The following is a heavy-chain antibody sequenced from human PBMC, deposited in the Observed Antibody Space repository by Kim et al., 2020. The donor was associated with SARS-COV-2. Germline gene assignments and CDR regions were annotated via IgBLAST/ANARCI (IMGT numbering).Heavy chain of an antibody. D-gene: IGHD2-15*01. CDR2: IYYSGST. J-gene: IGHJ3*02. V-gene: IGHV4-31*03. CDR3: AKCSGGNPGSGAFDI. CDR1: GGSISSGGYY. Sequence: SETLSLTCTVSGGSISSGGYYWSWIRQHPGKGLEWIGYIYYSGSTYYNPSLKSRVTISVDTSKNQFSLKLSSVTAADTAVYYCAKCSGGNPGSGAFDIWGQGTMVTVSS.